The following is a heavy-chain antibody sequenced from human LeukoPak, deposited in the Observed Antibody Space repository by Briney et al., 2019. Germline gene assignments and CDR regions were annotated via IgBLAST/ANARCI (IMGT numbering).Heavy chain of an antibody. J-gene: IGHJ3*02. CDR1: GFTFSSYA. CDR3: ARGLGFDSSALLGGAFDI. D-gene: IGHD3-22*01. Sequence: GGSLRLSCAASGFTFSSYAMHWVRQAPGKGLEWVAVISYDGSNKYYADSVKGRFTISRDNSKNTLYLQMNSLRAEDTAVYYCARGLGFDSSALLGGAFDIWGQGKMVTVSS. V-gene: IGHV3-30-3*01. CDR2: ISYDGSNK.